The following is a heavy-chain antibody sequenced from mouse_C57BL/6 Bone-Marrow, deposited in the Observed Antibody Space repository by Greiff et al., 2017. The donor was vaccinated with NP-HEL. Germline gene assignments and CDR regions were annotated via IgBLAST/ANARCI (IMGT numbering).Heavy chain of an antibody. CDR2: ISNGGGST. J-gene: IGHJ3*01. V-gene: IGHV5-12*01. CDR1: GFTFSDYY. D-gene: IGHD2-2*01. Sequence: EVKLQESGGGLVQPGGSLKLSCAASGFTFSDYYMYWVRQTPEKRLEWVAYISNGGGSTYYPDTVKGRFTISRDNAKNTLYLQMSRLKSEDTAMYYCARGGLPFAYWGQGTLVTVSA. CDR3: ARGGLPFAY.